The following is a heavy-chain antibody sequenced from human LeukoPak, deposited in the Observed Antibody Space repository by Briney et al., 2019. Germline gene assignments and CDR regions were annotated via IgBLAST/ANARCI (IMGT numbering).Heavy chain of an antibody. CDR3: ARHLGSYGFNYYYMDV. CDR2: IYPGDSDT. D-gene: IGHD5-18*01. V-gene: IGHV5-51*01. Sequence: GESPKISCKGSGYSFTSYWIGWVRQMPGKGLEWMGIIYPGDSDTRYSPSFQGQVTISADKSISTAYLQWSSLKASDTAMYYCARHLGSYGFNYYYMDVWGKGTTVTVSS. J-gene: IGHJ6*03. CDR1: GYSFTSYW.